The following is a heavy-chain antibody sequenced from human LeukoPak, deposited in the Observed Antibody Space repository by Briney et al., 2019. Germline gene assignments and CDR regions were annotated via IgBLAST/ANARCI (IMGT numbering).Heavy chain of an antibody. D-gene: IGHD6-13*01. V-gene: IGHV4-39*07. J-gene: IGHJ5*02. CDR2: IYYSGST. CDR1: GGSISSSSYY. Sequence: SETLSLTCTVSGGSISSSSYYWGWIRQPPGKGLEWIGSIYYSGSTNYNPSLKSRVTISVDTSKNQFSLKLSSVTAADTAVYYCARGGLIAAAGKDWFDPWGQGTLVTVSS. CDR3: ARGGLIAAAGKDWFDP.